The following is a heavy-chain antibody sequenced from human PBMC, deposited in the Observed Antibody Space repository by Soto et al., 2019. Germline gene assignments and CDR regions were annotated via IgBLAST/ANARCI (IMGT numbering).Heavy chain of an antibody. J-gene: IGHJ6*02. CDR3: AKGYCSSTSCYPAGMDV. CDR1: GFTFDDYA. CDR2: ISWNSGSI. Sequence: PGGSLRLSCAASGFTFDDYAMHWVRQAPGKGLEWVSGISWNSGSIGYADSVKGRFTISRDNAKNSLYLQMDSLRAEDTALYYCAKGYCSSTSCYPAGMDVWGQGTTVTVSS. V-gene: IGHV3-9*01. D-gene: IGHD2-2*01.